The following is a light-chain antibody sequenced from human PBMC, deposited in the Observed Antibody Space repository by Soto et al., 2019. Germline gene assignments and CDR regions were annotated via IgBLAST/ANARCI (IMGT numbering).Light chain of an antibody. CDR1: QSVSNNY. CDR2: GAS. Sequence: EIVLTQSPGTLSLSPGERATLSCRASQSVSNNYIAWYQQKPGQAPRLLIYGASNRATGIPDRFSGSGSGTDFTLTISRLEPEEWAVYYCQQYGSSGTFGQGTKVEIK. V-gene: IGKV3-20*01. CDR3: QQYGSSGT. J-gene: IGKJ1*01.